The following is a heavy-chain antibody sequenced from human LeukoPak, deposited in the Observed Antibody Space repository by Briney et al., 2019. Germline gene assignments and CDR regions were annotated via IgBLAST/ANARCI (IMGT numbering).Heavy chain of an antibody. CDR1: GYTFTGYY. Sequence: APVKVSCKASGYTFTGYYIHWVRQAPGQGLEWMGGIIPIFGTANYAQKFQGRVTITTDESTSTAYMELSSLRSEDTAVYYCARDRDYYGSGNYGYWGQGTLVTVSS. CDR3: ARDRDYYGSGNYGY. CDR2: IIPIFGTA. V-gene: IGHV1-69*05. D-gene: IGHD3-10*01. J-gene: IGHJ4*02.